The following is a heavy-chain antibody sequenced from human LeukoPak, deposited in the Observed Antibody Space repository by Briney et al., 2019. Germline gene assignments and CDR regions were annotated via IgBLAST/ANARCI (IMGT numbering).Heavy chain of an antibody. CDR3: ATDKKGWIFGVVHDAFDI. D-gene: IGHD3-3*01. Sequence: ASVKVSCKASGYPFTSYGINWVRQAPGQGLEWMGWISAYNGNINYAQKFQGRVTMTEDTSTDTAYMELSSLRSEDTAVYYCATDKKGWIFGVVHDAFDIWGQGTMVTVSS. CDR2: ISAYNGNI. V-gene: IGHV1-18*01. CDR1: GYPFTSYG. J-gene: IGHJ3*02.